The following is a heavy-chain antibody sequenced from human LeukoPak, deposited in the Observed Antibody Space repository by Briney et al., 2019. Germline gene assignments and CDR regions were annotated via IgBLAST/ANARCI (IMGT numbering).Heavy chain of an antibody. CDR2: IYYSGST. CDR1: GGSISSGDYY. D-gene: IGHD3-9*01. Sequence: SSETLSLTCTVSGGSISSGDYYWSWIRQPPGKGLEWIGYIYYSGSTYYNPSLKSRVTISVDTSKNQFSLKLSSVTAADTAVYYCARGNDILTGYYGMDVRGQGTTVTVSS. V-gene: IGHV4-30-4*01. J-gene: IGHJ6*02. CDR3: ARGNDILTGYYGMDV.